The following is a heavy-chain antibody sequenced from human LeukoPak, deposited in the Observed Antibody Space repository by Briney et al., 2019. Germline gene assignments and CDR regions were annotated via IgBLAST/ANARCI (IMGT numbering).Heavy chain of an antibody. Sequence: GGSLRLSCAASGFTFSGYWMHWVRQAPGKGLVWVSRIPTDETPTNYADSVQGRFTISRDNAKNTLYLQMNNLRAEDTAVYYCARDHYFKIDYWGQGTLVTVSS. D-gene: IGHD3-10*01. CDR3: ARDHYFKIDY. CDR2: IPTDETPT. V-gene: IGHV3-74*01. J-gene: IGHJ4*02. CDR1: GFTFSGYW.